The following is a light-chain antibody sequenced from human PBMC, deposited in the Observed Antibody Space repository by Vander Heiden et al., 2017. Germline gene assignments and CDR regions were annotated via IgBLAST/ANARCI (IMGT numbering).Light chain of an antibody. V-gene: IGKV1-5*03. J-gene: IGKJ2*02. CDR2: RTS. Sequence: DIRLTQSPSTLSASIGDRVIITRRARQNCDIWLAWYQQKPGKAPKVLISRTSTLETGVPSRFSGSGSGTEFTLTISSLQPDDFATYYCQQYYSASPCTFGQGTKV. CDR1: QNCDIW. CDR3: QQYYSASPCT.